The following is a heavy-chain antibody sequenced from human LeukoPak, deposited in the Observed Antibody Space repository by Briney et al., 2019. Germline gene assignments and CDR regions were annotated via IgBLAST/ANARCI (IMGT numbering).Heavy chain of an antibody. V-gene: IGHV3-15*07. CDR2: IKSKTDGGTT. J-gene: IGHJ4*02. CDR1: GFTFSNAW. CDR3: TTDRWVRGGTRSD. D-gene: IGHD3-10*01. Sequence: GGSLRLSCAASGFTFSNAWMNWVRQAPGKGLEWVGRIKSKTDGGTTDYAAPVKGRFTISRDDSKNTLYLQMNGLKTEDTAVYYCTTDRWVRGGTRSDWGQGTLVTVSS.